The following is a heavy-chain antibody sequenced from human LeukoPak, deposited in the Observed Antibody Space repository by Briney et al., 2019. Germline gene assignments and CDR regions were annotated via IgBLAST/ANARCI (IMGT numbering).Heavy chain of an antibody. V-gene: IGHV3-30*18. CDR1: GFTFSSYG. CDR2: ISYDGSNK. D-gene: IGHD2-2*01. CDR3: AKDGGVERDIVVIPAAVDS. J-gene: IGHJ4*02. Sequence: PGRSLRLSCAASGFTFSSYGMHWVRQAPGKGLEWVAVISYDGSNKYYADSVKGRFTISRDNSKNTLYLQMNSLRAEDTAVYFCAKDGGVERDIVVIPAAVDSWGQGTLVTVSS.